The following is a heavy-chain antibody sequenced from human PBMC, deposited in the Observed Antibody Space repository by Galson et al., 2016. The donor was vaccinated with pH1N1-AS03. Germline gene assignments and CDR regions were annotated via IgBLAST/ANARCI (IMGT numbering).Heavy chain of an antibody. Sequence: LTCTVSGGSISSYYRSWIRQPPGKRLEWIGYIFYNGTTNYNPSLKSRVTISVDTSKNQFSLKLTSVTAADTAVYYCARFPDYGDDVGYWGQGTLVTVSS. CDR3: ARFPDYGDDVGY. J-gene: IGHJ4*02. CDR1: GGSISSYY. CDR2: IFYNGTT. D-gene: IGHD4-17*01. V-gene: IGHV4-59*08.